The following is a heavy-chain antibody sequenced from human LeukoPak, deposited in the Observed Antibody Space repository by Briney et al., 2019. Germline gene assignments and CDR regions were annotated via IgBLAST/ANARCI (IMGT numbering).Heavy chain of an antibody. D-gene: IGHD2-2*01. V-gene: IGHV1-2*02. Sequence: ASVKVSCKASGYTFTGYYMHWVRQAPGQGLEWMGWIKPNSGGTNYAQKFQGRVTMTRDTSISTAYMELSRLRSDDTAAYYCARETGRYCSSTSCLSYWGQGTLVTVSS. CDR3: ARETGRYCSSTSCLSY. CDR2: IKPNSGGT. CDR1: GYTFTGYY. J-gene: IGHJ4*02.